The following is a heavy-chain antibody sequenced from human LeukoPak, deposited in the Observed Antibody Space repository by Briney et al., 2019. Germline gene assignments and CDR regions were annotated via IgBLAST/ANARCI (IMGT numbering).Heavy chain of an antibody. CDR2: INPNSGGT. CDR1: GYTFTGYY. Sequence: ASVKVSCKASGYTFTGYYMHWARQAPGQGLEWMGRINPNSGGTNYAQKFQGRVTMTRGTSISTAYMELSRLRSDDTAVYYCARDRGYCSGGSCRNWFDPWGQGTLVTVSS. D-gene: IGHD2-15*01. CDR3: ARDRGYCSGGSCRNWFDP. V-gene: IGHV1-2*06. J-gene: IGHJ5*02.